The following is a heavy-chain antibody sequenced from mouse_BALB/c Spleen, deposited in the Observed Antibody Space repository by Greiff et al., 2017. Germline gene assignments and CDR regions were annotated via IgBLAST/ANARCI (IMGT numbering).Heavy chain of an antibody. CDR2: ISSGGSYT. J-gene: IGHJ3*01. V-gene: IGHV5-9-3*01. D-gene: IGHD1-1*01. CDR3: ARQDYGSSFAY. CDR1: GFTFNSYA. Sequence: EVKLVESGGGLVKPGGSLKLSCAASGFTFNSYAMSWVRQTPEKRLEWVATISSGGSYTYYPDSVKGRFTISRDNAKNTLYLQMSSLRSEDTAMYYCARQDYGSSFAYWGLGTLVTVSA.